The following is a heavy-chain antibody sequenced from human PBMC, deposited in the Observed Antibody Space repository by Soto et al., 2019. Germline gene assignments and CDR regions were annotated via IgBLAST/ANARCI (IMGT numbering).Heavy chain of an antibody. D-gene: IGHD2-15*01. Sequence: QVQLVQSGAEVKKPGASVKVSCKPSGYTFTSYYMQRVRQAPGQGLEWMGIINPSGGSTSYAQKFQGRVTMTRDTSTSTVYMELSSLRSEDTAVYYCARAAGGSPWFDPWGQGTLVTVSS. CDR2: INPSGGST. CDR3: ARAAGGSPWFDP. V-gene: IGHV1-46*03. J-gene: IGHJ5*02. CDR1: GYTFTSYY.